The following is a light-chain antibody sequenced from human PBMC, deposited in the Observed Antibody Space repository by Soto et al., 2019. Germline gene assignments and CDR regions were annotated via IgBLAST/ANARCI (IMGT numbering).Light chain of an antibody. CDR1: QSVLYSSNNKNY. CDR2: WAS. Sequence: DIVMTQSPDSLAVSLGERATINCKSNQSVLYSSNNKNYLAWYQQKPGQPPKLLIYWASTRESWVPYRFSGSVSGTDCTLIIGSLQSEDVSVYSCQQYYSSPRSFRQGTKVEIK. J-gene: IGKJ1*01. CDR3: QQYYSSPRS. V-gene: IGKV4-1*01.